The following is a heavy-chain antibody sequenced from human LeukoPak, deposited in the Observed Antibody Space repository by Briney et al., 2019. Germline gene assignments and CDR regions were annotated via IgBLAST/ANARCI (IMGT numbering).Heavy chain of an antibody. J-gene: IGHJ4*02. Sequence: PSETLSLTCTVSGGSMSSYYWSWIRQPPGKGLEWTGYVSYSGSTKYNSSLKSRVTISVDTSKSQFSLKLSSVTAADTAVYYCARNVGGLRGFDYWGQGTLVTVSS. CDR2: VSYSGST. V-gene: IGHV4-59*01. CDR3: ARNVGGLRGFDY. CDR1: GGSMSSYY. D-gene: IGHD3-10*01.